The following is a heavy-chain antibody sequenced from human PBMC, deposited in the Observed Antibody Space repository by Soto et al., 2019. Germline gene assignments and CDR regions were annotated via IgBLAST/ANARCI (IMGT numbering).Heavy chain of an antibody. CDR3: ARDVDTSMSAPLDY. D-gene: IGHD5-18*01. J-gene: IGHJ4*02. CDR1: GFTFTAYA. V-gene: IGHV1-3*01. Sequence: QVQLVQSGAEVKKPGASVRVSCKASGFTFTAYAMDWVRQTPGQRLEWVGWINVGTGDTEYSQQFHGRVNITRDTSARTLYMELSSLRSEDTAVYYCARDVDTSMSAPLDYWGQGSLVTVSS. CDR2: INVGTGDT.